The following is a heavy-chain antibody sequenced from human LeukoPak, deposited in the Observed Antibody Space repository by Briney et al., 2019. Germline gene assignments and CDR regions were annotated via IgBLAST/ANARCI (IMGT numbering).Heavy chain of an antibody. CDR2: IYYSGST. CDR1: GGSISSSSYY. J-gene: IGHJ4*02. D-gene: IGHD3-10*01. CDR3: ASRDYYSQWDY. V-gene: IGHV4-39*01. Sequence: SETLSLTCTVSGGSISSSSYYWGWIRQPPGKGLEWIGSIYYSGSTYYNPSLKSRVTISVDTSKNQFSLKLSSVTAADTAVYYCASRDYYSQWDYWGQGTLVTVSS.